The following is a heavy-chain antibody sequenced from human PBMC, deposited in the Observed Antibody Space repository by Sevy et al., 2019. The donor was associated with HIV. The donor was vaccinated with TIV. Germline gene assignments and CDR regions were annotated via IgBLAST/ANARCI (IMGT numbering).Heavy chain of an antibody. J-gene: IGHJ6*02. CDR3: ASPMIKGHHYGMDV. D-gene: IGHD3-22*01. V-gene: IGHV4-34*01. Sequence: SETLSLTCGVDGGSLSGYYWIWIRQSPGKGLEWIGEVNHNGRADYTPSLQTRVTISVDTFKNQFFLNLTSVTAADTAVYYCASPMIKGHHYGMDVWGQGTTVTVSS. CDR2: VNHNGRA. CDR1: GGSLSGYY.